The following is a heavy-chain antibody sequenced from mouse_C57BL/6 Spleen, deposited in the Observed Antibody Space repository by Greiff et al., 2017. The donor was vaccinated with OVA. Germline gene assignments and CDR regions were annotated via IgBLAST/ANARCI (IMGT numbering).Heavy chain of an antibody. CDR1: GYAFSSYW. CDR3: ARLEPYYAVDY. Sequence: QVQLQQSGAELVKPGASVKISCKASGYAFSSYWMNWVKQRPGKGLEWIGQIYPGDGDTNYNGKFKGKATLTADKSSSTAYMQLSSLTSEDSAVYLCARLEPYYAVDYWGQGTSVTVSS. V-gene: IGHV1-80*01. J-gene: IGHJ4*01. CDR2: IYPGDGDT.